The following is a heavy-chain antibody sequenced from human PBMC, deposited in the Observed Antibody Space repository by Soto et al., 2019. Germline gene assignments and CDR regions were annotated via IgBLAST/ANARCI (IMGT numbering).Heavy chain of an antibody. V-gene: IGHV3-11*06. D-gene: IGHD1-1*01. J-gene: IGHJ4*01. CDR3: ASYGSFDY. CDR1: GFTFSDYY. CDR2: ISRTSDHT. Sequence: GGSLRLSCAATGFTFSDYYMGWFRQAPGRGLEWFSYISRTSDHTNYADSVKGRFTISRDNAKNSLYLQMNSLTAEDTAVYYCASYGSFDYWGQGTLVTVSS.